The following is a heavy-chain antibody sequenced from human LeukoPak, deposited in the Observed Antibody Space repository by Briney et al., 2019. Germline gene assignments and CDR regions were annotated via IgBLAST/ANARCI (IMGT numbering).Heavy chain of an antibody. Sequence: PGGSLRHSCAASGFTFSSYGMHWVRQAPGKGLEWVAVISYDGSNKYYADSVKGRFTISRDNSKNTLYLQMNSLRAEDTAVYYCAKDRERYCSGGSCYSFDYWGQGTLVTVSS. CDR1: GFTFSSYG. J-gene: IGHJ4*02. CDR2: ISYDGSNK. D-gene: IGHD2-15*01. V-gene: IGHV3-30*18. CDR3: AKDRERYCSGGSCYSFDY.